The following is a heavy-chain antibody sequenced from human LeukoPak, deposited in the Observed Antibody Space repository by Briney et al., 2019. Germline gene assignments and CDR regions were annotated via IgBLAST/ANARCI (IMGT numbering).Heavy chain of an antibody. J-gene: IGHJ4*02. CDR1: GYTFTNYW. CDR2: IYPGDSDT. D-gene: IGHD3-10*01. CDR3: ARHAYGSGSYLGY. Sequence: GESLKISCKGSGYTFTNYWIGWVRQMPGKGLEWMGIIYPGDSDTRYSPSFQGQVTISADKSISTAYLQWSSLKASDTAMYYCARHAYGSGSYLGYWDQGTLVTVSS. V-gene: IGHV5-51*01.